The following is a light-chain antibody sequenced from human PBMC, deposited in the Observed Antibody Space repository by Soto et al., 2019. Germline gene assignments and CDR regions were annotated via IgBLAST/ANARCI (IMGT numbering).Light chain of an antibody. J-gene: IGLJ1*01. V-gene: IGLV1-40*01. Sequence: QSVLTQPPSVSGAPGQWVTISCTGSSSNIGAGYDVHWYQQRPGTAPKLLIFGNINRPSGVPDRFSGSKSGTSASLTITGLQAEDEGDYYCQSYDSTLSDRYVFGTGTQLTVL. CDR2: GNI. CDR1: SSNIGAGYD. CDR3: QSYDSTLSDRYV.